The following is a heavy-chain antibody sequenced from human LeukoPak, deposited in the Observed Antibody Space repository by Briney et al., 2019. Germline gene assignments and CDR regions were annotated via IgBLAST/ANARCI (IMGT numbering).Heavy chain of an antibody. CDR3: ARVMLYDYVWGSYVMFDY. J-gene: IGHJ4*02. CDR1: GFTFSSYW. Sequence: GGSLRLSCAASGFTFSSYWMSWVRQAPGKGLEWVANIKQDGSEKYYVDSVKGRFTISRDNAKNSLYLQMNSLRAEDTAVYYCARVMLYDYVWGSYVMFDYWGQGTLVTVSS. V-gene: IGHV3-7*01. CDR2: IKQDGSEK. D-gene: IGHD3-16*01.